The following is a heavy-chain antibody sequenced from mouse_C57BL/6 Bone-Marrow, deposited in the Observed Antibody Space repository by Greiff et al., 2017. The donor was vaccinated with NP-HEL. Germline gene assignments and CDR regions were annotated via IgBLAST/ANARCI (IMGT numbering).Heavy chain of an antibody. CDR3: AKNSLLVWYFDV. V-gene: IGHV1-69*01. CDR2: IDPSDSYT. Sequence: QVQLKQPGAELVMPGASVKLSCKASGYTFTSYWMHWVKQRPGQGLEWIGEIDPSDSYTNYNQKFKGKSTLTVDKSSSTAYMQLSSLTSEDSAVYYCAKNSLLVWYFDVWGTGTTVTVSS. J-gene: IGHJ1*03. CDR1: GYTFTSYW.